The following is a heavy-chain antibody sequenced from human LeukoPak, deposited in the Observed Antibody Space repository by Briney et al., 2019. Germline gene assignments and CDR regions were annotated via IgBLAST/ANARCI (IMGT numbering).Heavy chain of an antibody. J-gene: IGHJ6*03. D-gene: IGHD1-1*01. CDR1: GLTFSSYG. CDR2: IRYDGSNK. CDR3: AKVAGTTTNYYMDV. Sequence: GGPLRLSCAASGLTFSSYGMHWVRQAPGKGLEWVAFIRYDGSNKYYADSVKGRFTISRDNSKNTLYLQMNSLRAEDTAVYYCAKVAGTTTNYYMDVWGKGTTVTVSS. V-gene: IGHV3-30*02.